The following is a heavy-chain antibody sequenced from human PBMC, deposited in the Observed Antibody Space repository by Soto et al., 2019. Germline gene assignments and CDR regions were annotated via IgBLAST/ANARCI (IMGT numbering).Heavy chain of an antibody. J-gene: IGHJ4*02. V-gene: IGHV3-23*01. CDR2: ISVTDGGT. CDR3: ANGESSGWPAFDY. CDR1: GFTFSTYA. Sequence: EVQLLESGGGLVQPGGSLRLSCAASGFTFSTYAMSWVRQAPGKGLEWVATISVTDGGTYYADSVKGRFTISRENSKNTLYLQMNRLRDEDRVVYYCANGESSGWPAFDYWGQGTLVTVSS. D-gene: IGHD6-19*01.